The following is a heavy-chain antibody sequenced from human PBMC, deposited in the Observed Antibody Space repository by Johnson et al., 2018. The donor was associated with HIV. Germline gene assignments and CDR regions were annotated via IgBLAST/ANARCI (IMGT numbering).Heavy chain of an antibody. CDR3: ARGFHRGGAFDI. J-gene: IGHJ3*02. D-gene: IGHD1-14*01. Sequence: QVQLVESGGGLIQPGGSLRLSCAASGFTVSTNYMNWIRQPPGRGLDWVSYISSSGSTIYYADSVKGRFTISRDNSKNTLYLQMNSLRAEDTAVYYCARGFHRGGAFDIWGQGTMVTVSS. CDR1: GFTVSTNY. V-gene: IGHV3-11*01. CDR2: ISSSGSTI.